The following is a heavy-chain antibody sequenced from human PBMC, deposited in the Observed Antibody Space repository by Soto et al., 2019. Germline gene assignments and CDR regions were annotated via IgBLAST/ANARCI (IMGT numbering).Heavy chain of an antibody. CDR1: GYTFTNFG. CDR2: ISAYNGNT. J-gene: IGHJ4*02. Sequence: QVQLVQSGAEVKKPGASVKVSCKASGYTFTNFGISWVRQAPGQGLEWMGWISAYNGNTHYAQNFQGRVTMTADTSTSTASMPLWTLSSDAMAVYSCARGATPLDYLCQGTLVTVSS. D-gene: IGHD2-15*01. V-gene: IGHV1-18*03. CDR3: ARGATPLDY.